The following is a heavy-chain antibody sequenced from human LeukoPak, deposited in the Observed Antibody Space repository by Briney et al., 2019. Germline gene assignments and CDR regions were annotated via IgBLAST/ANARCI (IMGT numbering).Heavy chain of an antibody. V-gene: IGHV4-59*01. D-gene: IGHD4-17*01. CDR1: GGSISSYY. CDR2: IYYSGST. Sequence: SETLSLTCTVSGGSISSYYWSWIRQPPGKGLEWIGYIYYSGSTSYNPSLKSRVTISVDTSKNQFSLKLSSVTAADTAVYYCARGIQVTTYDQWYYFDYWGQGTLVTVSS. CDR3: ARGIQVTTYDQWYYFDY. J-gene: IGHJ4*02.